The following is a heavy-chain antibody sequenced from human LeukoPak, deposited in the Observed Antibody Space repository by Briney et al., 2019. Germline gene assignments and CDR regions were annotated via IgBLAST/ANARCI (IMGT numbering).Heavy chain of an antibody. D-gene: IGHD3-3*01. CDR1: GFTFSSYW. CDR2: IKQDGSEK. V-gene: IGHV3-7*01. CDR3: ARASYRYDFWSGYYPPYWFDP. J-gene: IGHJ5*02. Sequence: PGGSLRLSCAASGFTFSSYWMRWVRQAPGKGLEWVASIKQDGSEKYYVDSVKGRFTISRDNAKNSLYLQMNSLRAEDTAVYYCARASYRYDFWSGYYPPYWFDPWGQGTLVTVSS.